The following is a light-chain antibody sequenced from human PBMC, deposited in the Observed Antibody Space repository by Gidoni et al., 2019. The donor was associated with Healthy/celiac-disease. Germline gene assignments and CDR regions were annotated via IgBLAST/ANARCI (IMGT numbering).Light chain of an antibody. V-gene: IGKV1-39*01. CDR2: AAS. CDR3: QQSYSTPPLT. CDR1: QSISSY. J-gene: IGKJ4*01. Sequence: DIQMTQSPSSLSASVGDRVTITCRASQSISSYLNWYQQKPGKAPKLLIYAASSLQSGVPSRFSGSGAGTDFTRTISSRQPEDFATYYCQQSYSTPPLTFGGGTKVEIK.